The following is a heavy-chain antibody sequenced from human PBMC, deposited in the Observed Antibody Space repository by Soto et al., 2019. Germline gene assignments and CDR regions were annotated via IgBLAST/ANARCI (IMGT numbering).Heavy chain of an antibody. J-gene: IGHJ6*02. CDR2: INAGNGNT. CDR1: GYTFTSYA. V-gene: IGHV1-3*01. D-gene: IGHD3-22*01. Sequence: ASVKGSCKASGYTFTSYAMHWVRQAPGQRLEWMGWINAGNGNTKYSQKFQGRVTITRDTSASTAYMEQSSLRSEDTAVYYCARDRGTMTGTITDYYYYYGMDVWGQGTTVTVSS. CDR3: ARDRGTMTGTITDYYYYYGMDV.